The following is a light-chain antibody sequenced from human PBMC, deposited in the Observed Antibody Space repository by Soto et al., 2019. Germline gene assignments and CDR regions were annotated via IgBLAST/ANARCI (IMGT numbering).Light chain of an antibody. CDR1: QSISSW. V-gene: IGKV1-5*01. CDR3: QQYNSYST. Sequence: DIQMTQSPSTLSASVGDRVTITCRASQSISSWLAWYQQRPGKAPKVLIYDASTLQSGVPSRFSGSGSGTEFTLTISSLQPDDLATYDCQQYNSYSTFGQGTKVEIK. J-gene: IGKJ2*01. CDR2: DAS.